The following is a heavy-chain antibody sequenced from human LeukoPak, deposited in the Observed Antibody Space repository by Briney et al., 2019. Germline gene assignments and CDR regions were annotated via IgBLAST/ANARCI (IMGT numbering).Heavy chain of an antibody. D-gene: IGHD5-24*01. Sequence: ETLSLTCAVYGGSFSGYYWSWIRQPPGKGLEWVSSISSSSSYIYYADSVKGRFTISRDNAKNSLYLQMNSLRAEDTAVYYCARFARGDGYNYPFDYWGQGTLVTVSS. CDR3: ARFARGDGYNYPFDY. V-gene: IGHV3-21*01. CDR1: GGSFSGYY. CDR2: ISSSSSYI. J-gene: IGHJ4*02.